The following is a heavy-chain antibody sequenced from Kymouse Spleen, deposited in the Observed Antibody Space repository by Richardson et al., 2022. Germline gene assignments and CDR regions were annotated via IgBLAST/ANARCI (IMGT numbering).Heavy chain of an antibody. CDR3: ARDRTIFGVVTPFDY. J-gene: IGHJ4*02. V-gene: IGHV4-31*03. Sequence: QVQLQESGPGLVKPSQTLSLTCTVSGGSISSGGYYWSWIRQHPGKGLEWIGYIYYSGSTYYNPSLKSRVTISVDTSKNQFSLKLSSVTAADTAVYYCARDRTIFGVVTPFDYWGQGTLVTVSS. CDR1: GGSISSGGYY. D-gene: IGHD3-3*01. CDR2: IYYSGST.